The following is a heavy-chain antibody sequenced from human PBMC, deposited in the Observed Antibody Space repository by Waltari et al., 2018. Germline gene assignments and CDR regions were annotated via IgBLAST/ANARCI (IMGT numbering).Heavy chain of an antibody. V-gene: IGHV3-15*01. D-gene: IGHD6-19*01. Sequence: EVHLVESGGGLVKPGGSLRLSCAGSGFTVTPAWQNWVRQDPGKGLEWVGLIKSKTDGGTIDYAAPVKGRFTISRDDSKNTLYLQMNSLKTEDTALYYCTTERDGSHEHWGQGTLVTVSS. CDR3: TTERDGSHEH. CDR2: IKSKTDGGTI. J-gene: IGHJ4*02. CDR1: GFTVTPAW.